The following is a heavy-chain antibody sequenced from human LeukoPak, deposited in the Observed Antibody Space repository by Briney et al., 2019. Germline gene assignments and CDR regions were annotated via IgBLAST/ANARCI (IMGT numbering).Heavy chain of an antibody. Sequence: PGGCLRLSCAASGFTLSTFWMTWVRQAPGKGLEWVANIKTDGSQTYYMDSVKGRFTISRDNAKNFLSLQLGSLRADNTGVYYCARASMGGRDYHLDSWGQGTLVTVSS. D-gene: IGHD4/OR15-4a*01. V-gene: IGHV3-7*01. J-gene: IGHJ4*02. CDR3: ARASMGGRDYHLDS. CDR2: IKTDGSQT. CDR1: GFTLSTFW.